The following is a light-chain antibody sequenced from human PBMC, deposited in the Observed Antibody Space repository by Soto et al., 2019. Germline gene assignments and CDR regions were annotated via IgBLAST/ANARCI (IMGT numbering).Light chain of an antibody. J-gene: IGKJ1*01. CDR1: QSISSW. CDR2: DAS. Sequence: DIQMTQSPSTLSASVGDRVTITCRASQSISSWLAWYQQKPGKAPKLLIYDASRLESEAPSRFSGSGSEIEFTLTISRMEPEDNANYYCQQYNSYPAFVQGTKVEIK. CDR3: QQYNSYPA. V-gene: IGKV1-5*01.